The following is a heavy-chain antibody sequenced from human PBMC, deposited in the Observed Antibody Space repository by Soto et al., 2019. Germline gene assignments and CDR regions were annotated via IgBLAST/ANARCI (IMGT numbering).Heavy chain of an antibody. CDR1: GFSLSTSGVG. D-gene: IGHD6-19*01. CDR2: IYWNDDK. V-gene: IGHV2-5*01. Sequence: SGPTLVNPTQTLTLTCTFSGFSLSTSGVGVGWIRQPPGKALEWLALIYWNDDKRYSPSLKSRLTITKDTSKNQVVLTMTNMDPVDTATYYCAHRGSSGWYVRMDWFDPWGQGTLVTVPQ. J-gene: IGHJ5*02. CDR3: AHRGSSGWYVRMDWFDP.